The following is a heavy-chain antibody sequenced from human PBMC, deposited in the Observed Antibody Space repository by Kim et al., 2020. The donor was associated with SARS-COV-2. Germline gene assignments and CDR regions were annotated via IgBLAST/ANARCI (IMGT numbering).Heavy chain of an antibody. J-gene: IGHJ4*02. CDR3: ARRAGYGGISSAFDS. Sequence: SQTLSLPCAISGDSVSSSSAAWCWIRQSPSRGLEWLGRTYYRSKWFDDYAPSVKSRISITPDTSRNQFSLQLYSVTPEDTAVYYCARRAGYGGISSAFDSWGQGTLVTVSS. V-gene: IGHV6-1*01. CDR2: TYYRSKWFD. CDR1: GDSVSSSSAA. D-gene: IGHD2-15*01.